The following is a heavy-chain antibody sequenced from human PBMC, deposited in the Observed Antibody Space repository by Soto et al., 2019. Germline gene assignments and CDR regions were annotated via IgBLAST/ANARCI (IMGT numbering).Heavy chain of an antibody. CDR1: GFTFSSYA. CDR2: ISGSGGST. CDR3: AKDFSSSSWYYYYYYSGMDV. V-gene: IGHV3-23*01. Sequence: LRLSCAASGFTFSSYAMSWVRQAPGKGLEWVSAISGSGGSTYYADSVKGRFTISRDNSKNTLYLQMNSLRAEDTAVYYCAKDFSSSSWYYYYYYSGMDVWGQGTTVTVSS. D-gene: IGHD6-13*01. J-gene: IGHJ6*02.